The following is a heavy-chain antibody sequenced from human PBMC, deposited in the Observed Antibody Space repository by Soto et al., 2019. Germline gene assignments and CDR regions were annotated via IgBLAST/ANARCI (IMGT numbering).Heavy chain of an antibody. CDR2: INHAGST. CDR1: GGYFSANY. Sequence: SETLSLTCGIYGGYFSANYWSWIRQTPGKGLEWLGEINHAGSTDYNPSLKGRITISADTSKNQFSLKLSSTTAADTAVYYCATGGLFTSWGQGTLVTVSS. CDR3: ATGGLFTS. V-gene: IGHV4-34*01. D-gene: IGHD3-3*01. J-gene: IGHJ5*02.